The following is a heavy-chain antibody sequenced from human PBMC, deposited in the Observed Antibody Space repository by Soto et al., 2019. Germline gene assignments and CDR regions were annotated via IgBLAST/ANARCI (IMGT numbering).Heavy chain of an antibody. J-gene: IGHJ4*02. CDR1: GFTFRSYV. V-gene: IGHV3-33*05. CDR3: PRWGTTGGLDV. Sequence: QVQLVESGGGVVQPGTSLRLSCVGSGFTFRSYVIHWVRQAPGKGLEWVALTSYDGSNNFYGDSVKGRFTISRHNSRNTVELQMDSLRFEDTALYYCPRWGTTGGLDVGGQGTLVSVSS. CDR2: TSYDGSNN. D-gene: IGHD3-16*01.